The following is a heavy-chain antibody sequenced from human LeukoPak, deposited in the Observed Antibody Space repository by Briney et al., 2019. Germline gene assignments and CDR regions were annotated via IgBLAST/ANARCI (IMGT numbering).Heavy chain of an antibody. D-gene: IGHD3-22*01. CDR3: AREGDSSGYHFDY. V-gene: IGHV5-51*01. CDR1: GYRFTSYW. Sequence: GESLKISCKGSGYRFTSYWIGWVRQMPGKGLEWMGIIYPGDSDIRYSPSFEGQVTISADKSISTAYLLWSSLKASDTAMYYCAREGDSSGYHFDYWGQGTLVTVSS. CDR2: IYPGDSDI. J-gene: IGHJ4*02.